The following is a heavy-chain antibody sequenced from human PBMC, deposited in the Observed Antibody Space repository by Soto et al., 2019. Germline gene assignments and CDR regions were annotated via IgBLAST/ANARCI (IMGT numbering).Heavy chain of an antibody. CDR1: GYTFISYY. CDR2: INPSDAYT. D-gene: IGHD5-18*01. J-gene: IGHJ4*02. V-gene: IGHV1-46*04. CDR3: ARDHVDTPMTNFDY. Sequence: QVQLVQSGAEVKKPGASVKVSCRASGYTFISYYIHWVRQAPGQGLEWMGLINPSDAYTDYAQKLQGRVTLTRDTSTSIVYMELSSLRSEDTAIYYCARDHVDTPMTNFDYWGQGTLVTVSP.